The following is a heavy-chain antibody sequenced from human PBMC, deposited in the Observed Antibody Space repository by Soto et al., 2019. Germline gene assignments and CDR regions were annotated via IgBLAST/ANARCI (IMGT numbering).Heavy chain of an antibody. Sequence: GGSLRLSCAASGFTFSYYWMHWVRQAPGQGLVWVSRIHSDGSSTTYADSVKGRFTISRDNAKNSLFLQMNSLRPEDTALYYCAKDMKWGGMTTIHYFDSWGQGTQVTVSS. J-gene: IGHJ4*02. CDR2: IHSDGSST. D-gene: IGHD4-17*01. CDR1: GFTFSYYW. CDR3: AKDMKWGGMTTIHYFDS. V-gene: IGHV3-74*01.